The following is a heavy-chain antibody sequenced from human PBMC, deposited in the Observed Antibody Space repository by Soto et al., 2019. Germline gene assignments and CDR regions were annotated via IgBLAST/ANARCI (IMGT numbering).Heavy chain of an antibody. J-gene: IGHJ4*02. CDR3: ASLPDWASGSS. CDR1: GGSISSSSYY. Sequence: QLQLQESGPGLVKPSETLSLTCTVSGGSISSSSYYWGWIRQPPGKGLEWTGSIYYSGSTYYNPSLKSRVTISVDTSKNQFSLKLTSVTAADTAVYYCASLPDWASGSSWGQGTLVTVSS. V-gene: IGHV4-39*01. CDR2: IYYSGST. D-gene: IGHD3-10*01.